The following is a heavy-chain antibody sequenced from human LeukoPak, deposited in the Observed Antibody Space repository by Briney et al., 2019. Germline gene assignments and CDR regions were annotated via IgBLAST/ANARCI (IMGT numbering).Heavy chain of an antibody. J-gene: IGHJ4*02. CDR3: SRGSGWSAVFDY. V-gene: IGHV3-23*01. CDR2: ISGSGGST. D-gene: IGHD6-19*01. Sequence: TGGSLRLSCAASGFTFSSYSMNWVRQAPGKGLEWVSAISGSGGSTYYADSVKGRFTISRDNSKNTLYLQMNSLRAEDTAVYYCSRGSGWSAVFDYWGQGTLVTVSS. CDR1: GFTFSSYS.